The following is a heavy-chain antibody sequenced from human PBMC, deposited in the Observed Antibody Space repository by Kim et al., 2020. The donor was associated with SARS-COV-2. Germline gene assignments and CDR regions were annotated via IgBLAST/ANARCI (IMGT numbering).Heavy chain of an antibody. V-gene: IGHV2-70*11. CDR2: IDWDDDK. CDR1: GFSLSTSGMC. Sequence: SGPTLVNPTQTLTLTCTFSGFSLSTSGMCVSWIRQPPGKALEWLARIDWDDDKYYSTSLKTRLTISKDTSKNQVVLTMTNMDPVDTATYYCARIRNYGQYYYYYGMDVWGQGTTVTVSS. D-gene: IGHD1-7*01. CDR3: ARIRNYGQYYYYYGMDV. J-gene: IGHJ6*02.